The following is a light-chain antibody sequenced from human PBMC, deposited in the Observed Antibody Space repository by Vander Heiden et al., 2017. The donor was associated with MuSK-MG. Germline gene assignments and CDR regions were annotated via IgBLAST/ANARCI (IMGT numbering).Light chain of an antibody. Sequence: SSELTQDPAVSVALGQTVRITCQGDSLRSYYASWYQQKPGQAPVLVIYSKNNRPSGIPDRFSGFSSGNTASLTITGAQAEDEADYYCNSRDSSGNHVVFGGGTKLTVL. CDR3: NSRDSSGNHVV. V-gene: IGLV3-19*01. CDR2: SKN. CDR1: SLRSYY. J-gene: IGLJ2*01.